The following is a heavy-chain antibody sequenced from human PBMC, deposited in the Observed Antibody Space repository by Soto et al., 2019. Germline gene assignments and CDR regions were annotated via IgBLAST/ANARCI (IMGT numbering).Heavy chain of an antibody. J-gene: IGHJ6*03. CDR1: GYTFTSYY. CDR2: INPSGGST. CDR3: ASSYYDILKGYYMDV. D-gene: IGHD3-9*01. Sequence: ASVKVSCKASGYTFTSYYMHWVRQAPGQGLEWMGIINPSGGSTSYAQKFQGRVTMTRDTSTSTVYMELSSLRSEDTAVYYCASSYYDILKGYYMDVWGKGTTVTVSS. V-gene: IGHV1-46*03.